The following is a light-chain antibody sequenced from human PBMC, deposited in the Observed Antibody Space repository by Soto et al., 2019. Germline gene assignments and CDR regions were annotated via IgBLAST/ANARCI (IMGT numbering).Light chain of an antibody. V-gene: IGKV1-5*03. Sequence: DIQMTQSPSTLSGSVGDRVTITCRASQTISSWLAWYQQKPGKAPKLLIHKASTLKSGVPSRFSGSGSGTEFTLTISSLQPDDFATYYCQHYNSYSEAFGQGTKVEIK. J-gene: IGKJ1*01. CDR1: QTISSW. CDR2: KAS. CDR3: QHYNSYSEA.